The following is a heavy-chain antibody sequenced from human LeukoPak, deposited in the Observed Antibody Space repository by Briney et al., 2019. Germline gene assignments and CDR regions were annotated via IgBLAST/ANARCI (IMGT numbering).Heavy chain of an antibody. CDR2: IYYSGST. V-gene: IGHV4-59*08. J-gene: IGHJ4*02. CDR1: GGSISGYY. D-gene: IGHD2-2*02. Sequence: SETLSLTCTVSGGSISGYYWSWIRQPPGKGLEWIGFIYYSGSTYYNPSLKSRVTISVDTSKNQFSLKLNSLTAADTAVYYCARSRKNDCTSTSCYTDYWGQGALVTVSS. CDR3: ARSRKNDCTSTSCYTDY.